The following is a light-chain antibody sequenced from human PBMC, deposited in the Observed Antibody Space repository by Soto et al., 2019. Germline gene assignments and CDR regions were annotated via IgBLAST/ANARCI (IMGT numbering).Light chain of an antibody. CDR1: QSVSSN. Sequence: EIVMTQSPATLSVSPGVTATLSCRASQSVSSNLAWYQQKPGQAPRLLIYGASTRATGIPARFSGSGSGTEFTLTISSLQSEDFAVYYCQQYNNWPPTFGQGTKVEIK. CDR3: QQYNNWPPT. V-gene: IGKV3-15*01. CDR2: GAS. J-gene: IGKJ1*01.